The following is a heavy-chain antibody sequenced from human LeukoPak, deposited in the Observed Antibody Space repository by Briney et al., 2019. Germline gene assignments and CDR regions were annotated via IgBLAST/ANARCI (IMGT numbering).Heavy chain of an antibody. Sequence: PSETLSLTCADYGGSFSGYYWSWIRQPPGKGLEWIGEINHSGSTNYNPSLKSRVTISVDTSKNQFSLKLSSVTAADTAVYYCARQRPGYSSSWYSFRGEEFDYWGQGTLVTVSS. J-gene: IGHJ4*02. CDR2: INHSGST. CDR3: ARQRPGYSSSWYSFRGEEFDY. CDR1: GGSFSGYY. D-gene: IGHD6-13*01. V-gene: IGHV4-34*01.